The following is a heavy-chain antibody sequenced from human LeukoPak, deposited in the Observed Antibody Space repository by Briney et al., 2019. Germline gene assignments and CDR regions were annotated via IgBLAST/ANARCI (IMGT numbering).Heavy chain of an antibody. J-gene: IGHJ4*02. V-gene: IGHV3-7*03. D-gene: IGHD2-21*01. Sequence: PGGSLRLSCAASGFTFSYNAMHWVRQAPGEGLEWVANIREDGGQQFYVDSVKGRFTISRDNAKNSLYLQMNSLRAEDTAVYYCARDRAYEPDCWGQGTLVIVSS. CDR2: IREDGGQQ. CDR3: ARDRAYEPDC. CDR1: GFTFSYNA.